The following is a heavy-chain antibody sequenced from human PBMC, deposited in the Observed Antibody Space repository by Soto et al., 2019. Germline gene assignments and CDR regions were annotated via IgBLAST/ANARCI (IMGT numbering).Heavy chain of an antibody. CDR3: ARDQRRSSSPHRGGNWFDP. CDR2: IIPIFGTA. Sequence: GASVKVSCKASGGTFSSYAISWVRQAPGQGLEWMGGIIPIFGTANYAQKFQGRVTITADESTSTAYMELSSLRSEDTAVYYRARDQRRSSSPHRGGNWFDPWGQGTLVTV. V-gene: IGHV1-69*13. CDR1: GGTFSSYA. J-gene: IGHJ5*02. D-gene: IGHD6-13*01.